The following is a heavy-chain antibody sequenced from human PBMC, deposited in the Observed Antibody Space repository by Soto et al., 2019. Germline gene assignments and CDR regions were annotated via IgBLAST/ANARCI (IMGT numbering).Heavy chain of an antibody. CDR3: AKGGAYSSRYYYYGMDV. J-gene: IGHJ6*02. CDR2: ISYDGSNK. Sequence: GGSLRLSCAASGFTFSSYGMHWVRQAPGKGLEWVAVISYDGSNKYYADSVKGRSTISRDNSKNTLYLQMNSLRAEDTAVYYCAKGGAYSSRYYYYGMDVWGQGTTVTVSS. CDR1: GFTFSSYG. D-gene: IGHD4-4*01. V-gene: IGHV3-30*18.